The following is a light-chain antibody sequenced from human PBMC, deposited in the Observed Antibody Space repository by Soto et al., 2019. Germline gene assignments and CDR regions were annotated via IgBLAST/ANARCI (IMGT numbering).Light chain of an antibody. CDR3: QQYGSSPIT. CDR1: RNVGSY. V-gene: IGKV3-20*01. Sequence: EIVMTQSPATLSVSPGERATLSCRASRNVGSYLAWYQQKPGQAPRLLIYGASSRATGIPDRFSGSGSGTDFTLTISRLEPEDFAVYYCQQYGSSPITFGQGTRLEI. J-gene: IGKJ5*01. CDR2: GAS.